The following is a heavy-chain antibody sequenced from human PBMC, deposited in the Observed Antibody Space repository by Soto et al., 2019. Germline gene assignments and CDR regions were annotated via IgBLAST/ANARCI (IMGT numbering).Heavy chain of an antibody. CDR1: GGSISSYY. D-gene: IGHD5-18*01. Sequence: QVQLQESGPGLVKPSETLSLTCTVSGGSISSYYWSWIRQPAGKGLEWIGRIYTSGSTNYNPSLKGRVTMSVDTSKNQFSLKLSSVTAADTPGYYCARERGGGGYSYGYPPDYWGQGTLVTGSS. CDR2: IYTSGST. V-gene: IGHV4-4*07. CDR3: ARERGGGGYSYGYPPDY. J-gene: IGHJ4*02.